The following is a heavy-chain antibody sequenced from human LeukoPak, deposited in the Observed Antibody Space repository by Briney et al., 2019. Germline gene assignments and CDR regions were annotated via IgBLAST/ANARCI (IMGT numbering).Heavy chain of an antibody. J-gene: IGHJ4*02. V-gene: IGHV3-23*01. Sequence: GGSLRLSCAASGLTFSSYAMSWVRQAAGKGLEWVSAISGSGGSTYYADSVKGRFTISRDNSKNTLYLQMNSLRAEDTAVYYCAKLGYCSSTSCYAPNFDYWGQGTLVTVSS. CDR1: GLTFSSYA. CDR2: ISGSGGST. D-gene: IGHD2-2*01. CDR3: AKLGYCSSTSCYAPNFDY.